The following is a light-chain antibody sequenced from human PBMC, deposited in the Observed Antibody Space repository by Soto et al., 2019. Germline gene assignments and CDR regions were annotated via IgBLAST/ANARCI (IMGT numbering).Light chain of an antibody. Sequence: DIQMTQSPSSLSASVGDRVTITCRASQSISSYLNWYQKKPGKAPKLLIFAASSLQSGVQSRFRVTGSGTDFTLTISSPQPEDFPPYYDQLNYNTPRRTFGLGTKVEIK. CDR1: QSISSY. CDR2: AAS. J-gene: IGKJ4*01. V-gene: IGKV1-39*01. CDR3: QLNYNTPRRT.